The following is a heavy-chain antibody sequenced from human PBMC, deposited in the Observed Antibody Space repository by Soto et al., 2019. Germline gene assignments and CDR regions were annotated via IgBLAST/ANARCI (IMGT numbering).Heavy chain of an antibody. D-gene: IGHD6-19*01. J-gene: IGHJ4*02. V-gene: IGHV3-53*01. CDR3: ASPGYSSGWTFFDY. Sequence: LRLSCAASGFTVSSNYMSWVRQAPGKGLEWVSVIYSGGSTYYADSVKGRFTISRDNSKNTLYLQMNSLRAEDTAVYYCASPGYSSGWTFFDYWGQGTLVTVSS. CDR2: IYSGGST. CDR1: GFTVSSNY.